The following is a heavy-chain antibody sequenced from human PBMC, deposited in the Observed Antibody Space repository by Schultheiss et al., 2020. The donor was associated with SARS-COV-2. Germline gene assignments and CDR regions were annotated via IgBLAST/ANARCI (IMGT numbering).Heavy chain of an antibody. D-gene: IGHD2-2*01. J-gene: IGHJ5*02. CDR1: GGSISSSY. Sequence: SETLSLTCTVSGGSISSSYWSWIRQPPGKGLEWIGYISYSGSTNYNPSLKSRVTISVDTSKNQFSLKLSSVTAADTAVYYCARDRPSSTSRSNWFDPWGQGTLVTVSS. CDR2: ISYSGST. V-gene: IGHV4-59*12. CDR3: ARDRPSSTSRSNWFDP.